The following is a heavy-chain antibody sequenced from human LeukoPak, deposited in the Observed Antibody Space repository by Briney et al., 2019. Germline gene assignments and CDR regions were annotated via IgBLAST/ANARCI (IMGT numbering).Heavy chain of an antibody. CDR1: GGTFTSYA. CDR3: ARGYCSSTSCPFDY. D-gene: IGHD2-2*01. V-gene: IGHV1-69*13. Sequence: GASVKVSCKASGGTFTSYAISWVRQAPGQGLEWMGGIIPILGTANYAQKFQGRDTITADESTSTAYMELSSLRSEDTAVYYCARGYCSSTSCPFDYWGQGTLVTVSS. CDR2: IIPILGTA. J-gene: IGHJ4*02.